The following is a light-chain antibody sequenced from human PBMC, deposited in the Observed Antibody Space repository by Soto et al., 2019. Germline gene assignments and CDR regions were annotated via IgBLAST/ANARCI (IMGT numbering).Light chain of an antibody. V-gene: IGKV3-20*01. Sequence: EIVLTQSPGPLSLSPGERATLSCRASRDVSSSYLAWYQQRPGQAPRLLIYGASTRATGIPARFSGSASGTDFTLTISGLEPEYSAVYYCQQFDDSVTFGQGTRLEIK. CDR3: QQFDDSVT. J-gene: IGKJ5*01. CDR2: GAS. CDR1: RDVSSSY.